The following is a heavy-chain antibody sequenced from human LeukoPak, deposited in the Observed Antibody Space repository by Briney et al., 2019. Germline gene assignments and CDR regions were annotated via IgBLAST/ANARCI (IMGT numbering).Heavy chain of an antibody. J-gene: IGHJ5*02. CDR2: ISYDGSNK. CDR3: AKVGGDSSGWSPSPVDPWSWFDP. CDR1: GFTFSSYA. D-gene: IGHD6-19*01. V-gene: IGHV3-30-3*01. Sequence: PGRSLRLSCAASGFTFSSYAMHWVRQAPGKGLEWVAVISYDGSNKYYADSVKGRFTISRDNSKNTLYLQMNSLRAEDTAVYYCAKVGGDSSGWSPSPVDPWSWFDPWGQGTLVTVSS.